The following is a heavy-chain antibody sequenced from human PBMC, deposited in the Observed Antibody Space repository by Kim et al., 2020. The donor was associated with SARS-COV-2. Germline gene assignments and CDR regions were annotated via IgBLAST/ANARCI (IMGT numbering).Heavy chain of an antibody. CDR2: IYYSGST. Sequence: SETLSLTCTVSGGSISSGDYYWSWIRQPPGKGLEWIGYIYYSGSTYYNPSLKSRVTISVDTSKNQFSLKLSSVTAADTAVYYCARGGYYGSGSYYNRGNRDYWGQGTLVTVSS. CDR1: GGSISSGDYY. CDR3: ARGGYYGSGSYYNRGNRDY. V-gene: IGHV4-30-4*01. D-gene: IGHD3-10*01. J-gene: IGHJ4*02.